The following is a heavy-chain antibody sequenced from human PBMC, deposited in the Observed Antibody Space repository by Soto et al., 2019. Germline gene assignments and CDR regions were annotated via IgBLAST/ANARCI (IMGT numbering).Heavy chain of an antibody. J-gene: IGHJ4*02. Sequence: PGGSLRLSCAASGFTFSSYGMHWVRQAPGKGLEWVAVISYDGSNKYYADSVKGRFTISRDNSKNTLYLQMNSLRAEDTAVYYCAKDKSIVVVTAILDYWGQGTLVTVSS. D-gene: IGHD2-21*02. CDR3: AKDKSIVVVTAILDY. CDR2: ISYDGSNK. V-gene: IGHV3-30*18. CDR1: GFTFSSYG.